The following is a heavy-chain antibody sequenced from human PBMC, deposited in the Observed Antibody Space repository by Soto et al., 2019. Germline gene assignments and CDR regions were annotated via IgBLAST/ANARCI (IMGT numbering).Heavy chain of an antibody. CDR1: GYTFTGYA. J-gene: IGHJ6*02. Sequence: ASVEVSCRASGYTFTGYAMHWVRQAPGQRLEWMGWINAGNGNTKYSQKFQGRVTITRDTSASTAYMELSSLRSEDTAVYYCARAPTRITIFGVVKYYYYGMDVWGQGTTVTVSS. D-gene: IGHD3-3*01. V-gene: IGHV1-3*01. CDR3: ARAPTRITIFGVVKYYYYGMDV. CDR2: INAGNGNT.